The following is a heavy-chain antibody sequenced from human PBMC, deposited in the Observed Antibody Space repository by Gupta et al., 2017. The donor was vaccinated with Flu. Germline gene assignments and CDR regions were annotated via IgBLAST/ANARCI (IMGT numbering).Heavy chain of an antibody. CDR3: ARDSGDMAPAGKYDT. J-gene: IGHJ5*02. Sequence: QVHLQESCPGLVRPSGTLSLTGGVSGGSISTTNWWSWVRQSPGKGLEWIGEIYPSGSTNYNPSLKSRLTMSLYKSKNQFSLKLTSVTAADSAVYYCARDSGDMAPAGKYDTWGQGTQVTVSS. CDR1: GGSISTTNW. CDR2: IYPSGST. D-gene: IGHD1-26*01. V-gene: IGHV4-4*02.